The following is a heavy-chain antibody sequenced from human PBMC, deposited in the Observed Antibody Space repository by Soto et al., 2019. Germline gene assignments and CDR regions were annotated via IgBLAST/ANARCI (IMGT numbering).Heavy chain of an antibody. J-gene: IGHJ5*02. CDR2: IYYSGST. V-gene: IGHV4-39*01. D-gene: IGHD6-13*01. CDR1: RGSISSGTNY. Sequence: SETLSLTCTVSRGSISSGTNYWAWIRQPPGKGLEWIANIYYSGSTFYNPSLKSRVTISLDTSKNQFSLTVRSVTAAETAEYYCGRTEAGWYVVSWGQGTLVSLSS. CDR3: GRTEAGWYVVS.